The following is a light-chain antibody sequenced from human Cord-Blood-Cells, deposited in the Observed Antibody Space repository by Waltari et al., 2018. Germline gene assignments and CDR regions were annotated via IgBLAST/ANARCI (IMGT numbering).Light chain of an antibody. CDR3: QQYNNWPWT. Sequence: EIVMTQSPAPRSVSPGESATLSCSASQGVSSNLAWYQQKPGQAPRLLIYGASTRATGIPARFSGSGSGTEFTLTISSLQSEDFAVYYCQQYNNWPWTFGQGTKVEIK. V-gene: IGKV3-15*01. CDR2: GAS. J-gene: IGKJ1*01. CDR1: QGVSSN.